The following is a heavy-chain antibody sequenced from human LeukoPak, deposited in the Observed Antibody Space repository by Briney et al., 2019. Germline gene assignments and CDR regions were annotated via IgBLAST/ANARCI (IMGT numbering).Heavy chain of an antibody. V-gene: IGHV3-11*01. CDR1: GFTFSDYY. CDR2: ISSSGSTI. J-gene: IGHJ4*02. Sequence: GGSLRLSCAVSGFTFSDYYMSWIRQAPGKGLEWVSYISSSGSTIYYADSVKGRFTISRGNAKNSLYLQMNSLRAEDTAVYYCARGRRSSCIDYWGQGTLVTVSS. D-gene: IGHD6-13*01. CDR3: ARGRRSSCIDY.